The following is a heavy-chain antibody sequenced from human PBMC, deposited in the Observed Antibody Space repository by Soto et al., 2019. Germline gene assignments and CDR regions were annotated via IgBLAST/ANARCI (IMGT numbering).Heavy chain of an antibody. J-gene: IGHJ4*02. CDR1: GYTFTSYA. CDR2: INAGNGNT. V-gene: IGHV1-3*01. CDR3: VRDGFCSGGSCYSGLVY. D-gene: IGHD2-15*01. Sequence: ASVKVSCKASGYTFTSYAMHWVRQAPGQRLEWMGWINAGNGNTKYSQKFQGRVTISRDNAQTSVSLQLNSLRVEDTALYYCVRDGFCSGGSCYSGLVYWGKGTLVTVSS.